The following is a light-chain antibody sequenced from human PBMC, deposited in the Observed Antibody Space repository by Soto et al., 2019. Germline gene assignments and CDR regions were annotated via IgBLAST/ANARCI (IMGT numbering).Light chain of an antibody. V-gene: IGKV1-33*01. CDR2: PES. Sequence: IQLTKWASSLSASVGDSVSITCQATHDLXNHLNWYKQKPGKAPKILSXPESSLETGVPSRFSGSGSGTEFTLTISSLQSEDFAVYYCQQYNNWPTSTVGQGTRLEIK. CDR3: QQYNNWPTST. CDR1: HDLXNH. J-gene: IGKJ5*01.